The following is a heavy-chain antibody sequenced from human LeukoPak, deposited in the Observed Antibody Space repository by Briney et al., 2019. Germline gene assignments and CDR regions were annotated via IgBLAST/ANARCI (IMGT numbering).Heavy chain of an antibody. D-gene: IGHD5-18*01. V-gene: IGHV5-51*01. CDR1: GYRFTNYW. CDR3: ARRDTVTSHAFDI. J-gene: IGHJ3*02. CDR2: IYPGDSDT. Sequence: AGESLKISCKGSGYRFTNYWIGWVRQMPGKGLEWMGIIYPGDSDTRYSPSFQGQVTFSADKSISTAYLQWSSLKASDTAMYYCARRDTVTSHAFDIWGQGTMVTVSS.